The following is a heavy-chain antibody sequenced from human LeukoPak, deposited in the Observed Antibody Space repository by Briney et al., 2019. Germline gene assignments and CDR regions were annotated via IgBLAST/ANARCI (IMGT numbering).Heavy chain of an antibody. V-gene: IGHV4-39*07. D-gene: IGHD3-10*01. Sequence: SETLSLTCTVSGGSISSSSYYWGWIRQPPGKGLEWIGSIYYSGSTYYNPSLKSRVTISVDTSKNQFSLKLSSVTAADTAVYYCARERDGGFDYWGQGTLATVSS. CDR2: IYYSGST. CDR1: GGSISSSSYY. CDR3: ARERDGGFDY. J-gene: IGHJ4*02.